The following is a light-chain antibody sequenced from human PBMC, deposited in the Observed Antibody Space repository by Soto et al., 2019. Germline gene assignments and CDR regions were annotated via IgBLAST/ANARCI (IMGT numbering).Light chain of an antibody. CDR3: QQYGSSPLP. V-gene: IGKV3-20*01. Sequence: EIVMTQSPATLSVSPGERATLSCRASQRVSRNLAWYQQKPGQAPRLLIYGASSRATGIPDRFRGSGSGTDFTLTISRLEPEDFAVYYCQQYGSSPLPFGGGTNVDIK. CDR2: GAS. CDR1: QRVSRN. J-gene: IGKJ4*01.